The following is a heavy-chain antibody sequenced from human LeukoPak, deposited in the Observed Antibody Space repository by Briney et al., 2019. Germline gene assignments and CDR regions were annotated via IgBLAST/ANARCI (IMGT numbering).Heavy chain of an antibody. CDR1: GGTVSSYA. J-gene: IGHJ5*02. D-gene: IGHD6-6*01. CDR2: IIPIFGTA. V-gene: IGHV1-69*13. Sequence: SVKVSCKASGGTVSSYAISWVRQAPGQGLEWMGGIIPIFGTANYAQKFQGRVTITADESTSTAYMELSSLRSEDTAVYYCARAEYSSSPFDPWGQGTLVTVSS. CDR3: ARAEYSSSPFDP.